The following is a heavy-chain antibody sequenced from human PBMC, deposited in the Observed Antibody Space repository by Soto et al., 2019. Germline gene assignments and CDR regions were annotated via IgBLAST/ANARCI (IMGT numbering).Heavy chain of an antibody. D-gene: IGHD3-22*01. J-gene: IGHJ5*02. CDR1: GYTFTSYA. Sequence: ASVKVSCKASGYTFTSYAMNWVRQAPGQGLEWMGWINTNTGNPTYAQGFTGRFVFSLDTSVSTAYLQICSLKAEDTAVYYCARDRRTLRYYDSSGYYPWGQGTLVTVPS. CDR2: INTNTGNP. CDR3: ARDRRTLRYYDSSGYYP. V-gene: IGHV7-4-1*01.